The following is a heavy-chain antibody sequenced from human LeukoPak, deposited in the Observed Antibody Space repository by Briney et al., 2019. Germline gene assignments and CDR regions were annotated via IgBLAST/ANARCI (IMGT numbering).Heavy chain of an antibody. CDR2: ISYDGSNK. V-gene: IGHV3-30-3*01. D-gene: IGHD3-22*01. CDR1: GFTVSSYA. J-gene: IGHJ4*02. CDR3: ARDNYYDSSGPFDY. Sequence: RSLRLSCAASGFTVSSYAMHWVRQAPGKGLEWVAVISYDGSNKYYADSVKGRFTISRDNSKNTLYLQMNSLRAEDTAVYYCARDNYYDSSGPFDYWGQGTLVTVSS.